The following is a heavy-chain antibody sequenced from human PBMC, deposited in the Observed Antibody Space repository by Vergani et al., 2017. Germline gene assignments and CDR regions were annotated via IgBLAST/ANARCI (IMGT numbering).Heavy chain of an antibody. V-gene: IGHV1-69*01. CDR3: ARDLWGTYGGYALDYFDY. D-gene: IGHD5-12*01. Sequence: QVQLVQSGAEVKKPGSSVKVSCKASGGTFSSYAISWVRQAPGQGLEWMGGIIPIFGTANYAQKFQGRVTITADESTSTAYMELSSLRSEDTAVYYCARDLWGTYGGYALDYFDYWGQGTLVTVSS. J-gene: IGHJ4*02. CDR1: GGTFSSYA. CDR2: IIPIFGTA.